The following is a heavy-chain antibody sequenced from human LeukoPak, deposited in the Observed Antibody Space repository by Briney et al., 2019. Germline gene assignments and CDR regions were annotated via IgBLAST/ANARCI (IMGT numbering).Heavy chain of an antibody. CDR3: ARHGGHIPNFDY. CDR1: GGSITSYY. Sequence: SETLSLTCTVSGGSITSYYWSWIRQPPGKGLEWIGYIYYSGSTNYNPSLKSRVTISVDTSKNQFSLKLSSVTAADTAVYYCARHGGHIPNFDYWGQGTLVTVSS. D-gene: IGHD2-15*01. CDR2: IYYSGST. J-gene: IGHJ4*02. V-gene: IGHV4-59*08.